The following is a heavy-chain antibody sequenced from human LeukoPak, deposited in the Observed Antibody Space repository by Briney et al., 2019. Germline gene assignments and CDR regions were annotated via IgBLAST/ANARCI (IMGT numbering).Heavy chain of an antibody. D-gene: IGHD4-17*01. Sequence: GGSLRLSCATSGFTFDDYAMNWIRQTPGKGLYSASLISGDGGSTYYADSVKGRFTISRDNSKNSLYLQMNSLRTEDTALYYCAKGAPSYYGIVDYWGQGALVTVSS. CDR2: ISGDGGST. CDR1: GFTFDDYA. V-gene: IGHV3-43*02. J-gene: IGHJ4*02. CDR3: AKGAPSYYGIVDY.